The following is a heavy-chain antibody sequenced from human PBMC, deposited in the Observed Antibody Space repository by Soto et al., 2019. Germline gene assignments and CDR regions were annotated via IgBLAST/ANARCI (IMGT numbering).Heavy chain of an antibody. J-gene: IGHJ3*02. CDR2: ISSGGSAI. CDR1: GFTFSDHY. V-gene: IGHV3-11*01. Sequence: QVQLVESGGGLVKPGGSLRLSCAASGFTFSDHYMSWIRQAPRKGLEWVSYISSGGSAIYYADSVKGRFTNSRDNAKNSLYLQMNSLRADDKAVYYCARVKECSSTSCYARDAFDIWGQGTMVTVSS. CDR3: ARVKECSSTSCYARDAFDI. D-gene: IGHD2-2*01.